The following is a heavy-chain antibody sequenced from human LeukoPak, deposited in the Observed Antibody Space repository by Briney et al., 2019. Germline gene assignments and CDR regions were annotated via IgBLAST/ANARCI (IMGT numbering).Heavy chain of an antibody. CDR1: GFTFSSYW. V-gene: IGHV3-53*01. CDR3: ARDRTSGSYLFDY. CDR2: IYSGGST. J-gene: IGHJ4*02. Sequence: GGSLRLSCAASGFTFSSYWMSWVRQAPGKGLEWVSVIYSGGSTHLADSVRGRFSISRDTSKNTIYLQMNSLRAEDTAVYYCARDRTSGSYLFDYWGQGTLVTVSS. D-gene: IGHD1-26*01.